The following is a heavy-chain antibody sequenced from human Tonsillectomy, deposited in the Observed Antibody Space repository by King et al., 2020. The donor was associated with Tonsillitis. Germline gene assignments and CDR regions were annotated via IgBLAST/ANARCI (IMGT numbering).Heavy chain of an antibody. Sequence: VQLVESGGGLVQPGGSLRLSCAASGFTFNNYWMHWVRQAPGKGLVWVSRINPHGSDTTYADSVKGRFTLSRDNARNTVYLQMNSLRAEDTAVYFCARGDYDILTDYYYYNMDVWGQGTTVTVSS. CDR3: ARGDYDILTDYYYYNMDV. V-gene: IGHV3-74*01. D-gene: IGHD3-9*01. CDR1: GFTFNNYW. J-gene: IGHJ6*02. CDR2: INPHGSDT.